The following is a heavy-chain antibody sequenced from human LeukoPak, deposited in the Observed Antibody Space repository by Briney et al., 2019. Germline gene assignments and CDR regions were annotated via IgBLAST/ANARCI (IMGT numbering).Heavy chain of an antibody. CDR2: IRYDGSNK. D-gene: IGHD3-22*01. CDR1: GFTFSSYG. V-gene: IGHV3-30*02. Sequence: AGGSLRLSCAASGFTFSSYGMHWVRQAAGKWLEWVAFIRYDGSNKYYADSVKGRFTISRDNSKNTLYLQMNSLRPEDSAVHYCAKDGRGSGYFPDYWGQGTLVTVSS. CDR3: AKDGRGSGYFPDY. J-gene: IGHJ4*02.